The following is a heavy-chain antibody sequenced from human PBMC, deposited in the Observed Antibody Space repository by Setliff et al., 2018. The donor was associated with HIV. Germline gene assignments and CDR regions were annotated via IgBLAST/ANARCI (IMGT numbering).Heavy chain of an antibody. J-gene: IGHJ5*02. CDR2: IYYSGST. CDR1: GGSISSGTYY. V-gene: IGHV4-31*03. CDR3: ARAAWDYYDTTLLGGSFDP. D-gene: IGHD3-22*01. Sequence: PSETLSLTCSVSGGSISSGTYYWSWIRQLPGKGLEWIGYIYYSGSTYYNPSLKSRVTISLDTSKNHYSLNLTSVTAADTAVYYCARAAWDYYDTTLLGGSFDPWGQGTLVT.